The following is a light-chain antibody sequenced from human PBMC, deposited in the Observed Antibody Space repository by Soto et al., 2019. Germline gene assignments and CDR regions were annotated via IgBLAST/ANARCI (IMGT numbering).Light chain of an antibody. CDR2: KAS. CDR3: QQYNNYLWT. CDR1: QSISSW. Sequence: DIPMTQSPSTLSASVGDRVTITCRASQSISSWLAWYQQRPGKAPKLLIYKASSLESGVPSRFSGSGSGTEFTPTNSRLQAYDFSTFYCQQYNNYLWTFGQGTKVEIK. V-gene: IGKV1-5*03. J-gene: IGKJ1*01.